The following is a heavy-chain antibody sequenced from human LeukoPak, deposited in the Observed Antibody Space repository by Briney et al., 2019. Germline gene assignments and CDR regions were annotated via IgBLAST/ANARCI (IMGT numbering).Heavy chain of an antibody. CDR3: AGHEVGGPAGTRWFGP. D-gene: IGHD6-13*01. CDR1: GGSISSSNW. V-gene: IGHV4-4*02. J-gene: IGHJ5*02. Sequence: PSGTLSLTCAVSGGSISSSNWWSWVRQPPGKGLEWIGSIYSRGSTYSSPSLKSRVTISVDMSKNQFSLKLTSVTAADTAVYFCAGHEVGGPAGTRWFGPWGQGTLVSVSS. CDR2: IYSRGST.